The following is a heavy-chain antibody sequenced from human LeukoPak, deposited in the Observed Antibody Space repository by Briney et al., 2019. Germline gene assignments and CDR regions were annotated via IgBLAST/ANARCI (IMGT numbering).Heavy chain of an antibody. D-gene: IGHD2-2*02. CDR3: ARTELYQDAFDI. CDR2: INPNSGGT. V-gene: IGHV1-2*02. J-gene: IGHJ3*02. Sequence: ASVKVSCKASGYTFTGYYMHWVRQAPGQGLEWMGWINPNSGGTNYAQKFQGRVTMTRDTSISTAYMELSRLRSDDTAVYYCARTELYQDAFDIWGQGTMVTVSS. CDR1: GYTFTGYY.